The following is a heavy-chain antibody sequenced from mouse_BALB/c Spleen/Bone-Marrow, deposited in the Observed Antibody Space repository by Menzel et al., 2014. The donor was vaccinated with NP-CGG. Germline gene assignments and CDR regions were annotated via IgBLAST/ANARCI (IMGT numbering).Heavy chain of an antibody. D-gene: IGHD2-1*01. Sequence: EVKLVESGGGLVQPGGSLKLSCAASGFTFSSYGMSWVRQTPDKRLELVATINSDSGVTYYPDSVKGRFTISRDNAKNTLYLQMSSLKSEDTAMYYCARENPYGNYFDYWGQGTTLTVSS. J-gene: IGHJ2*01. CDR2: INSDSGVT. CDR1: GFTFSSYG. CDR3: ARENPYGNYFDY. V-gene: IGHV5-6-3*01.